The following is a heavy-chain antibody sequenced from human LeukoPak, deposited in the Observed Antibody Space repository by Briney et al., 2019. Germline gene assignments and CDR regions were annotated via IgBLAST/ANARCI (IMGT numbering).Heavy chain of an antibody. CDR3: ARVGHTSGWDFDY. V-gene: IGHV1-2*02. D-gene: IGHD6-19*01. CDR2: INPNSGGT. Sequence: ASVEVSCKASVYTFTGHYIHWVRQAPGHGLEWMGFINPNSGGTNYAQKFQGRVTITKDTSITTAYMELRRVTSDDTAVYYCARVGHTSGWDFDYWGEGALVTVSS. J-gene: IGHJ4*02. CDR1: VYTFTGHY.